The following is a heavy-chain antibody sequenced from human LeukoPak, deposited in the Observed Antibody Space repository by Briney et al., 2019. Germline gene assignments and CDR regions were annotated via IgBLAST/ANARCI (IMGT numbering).Heavy chain of an antibody. CDR3: ARDQEGFDY. J-gene: IGHJ4*02. V-gene: IGHV1-46*01. CDR1: GYTFTSNY. CDR2: TYPRDGST. Sequence: ASVKVSCKASGYTFTSNYIHWVRQAPGQGLEWMGMTYPRDGSTSYAQKFQGRVTVTRDTSTSTVHMELSGLRSEDTAVYYCARDQEGFDYWGQGTLVTVSS.